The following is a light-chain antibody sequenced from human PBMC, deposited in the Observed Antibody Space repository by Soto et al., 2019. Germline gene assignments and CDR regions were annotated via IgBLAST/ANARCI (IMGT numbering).Light chain of an antibody. CDR2: GAF. J-gene: IGKJ1*01. CDR1: QSVSSTY. Sequence: ETVLTQSPGTLSLSPGERAILSCRASQSVSSTYLAWYQQKPGQPPRLLIYGAFNRAGGIPDRFSGSESGTDFTLTISKLEPEDFAVYYCQQYSSSPRTFGQGTKVDIK. CDR3: QQYSSSPRT. V-gene: IGKV3-20*01.